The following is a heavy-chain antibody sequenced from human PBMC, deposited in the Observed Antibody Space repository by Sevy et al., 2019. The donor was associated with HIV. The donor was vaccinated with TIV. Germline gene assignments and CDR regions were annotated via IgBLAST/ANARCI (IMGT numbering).Heavy chain of an antibody. CDR2: ISRYET. D-gene: IGHD1-26*01. CDR1: GYTFANFG. J-gene: IGHJ1*01. CDR3: TRSPSGSQGPGQYSKY. V-gene: IGHV1-18*01. Sequence: ASVKVSCRTSGYTFANFGITWVRQAPGQGLEWLGWISRYETNYAQKLQGRVSMTTDTSTNTVYMELRSLKSDDTAVYYCTRSPSGSQGPGQYSKYWGQGTLVTVSS.